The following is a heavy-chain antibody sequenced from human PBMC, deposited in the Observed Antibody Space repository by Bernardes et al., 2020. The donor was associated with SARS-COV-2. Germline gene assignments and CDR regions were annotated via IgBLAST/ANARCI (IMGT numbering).Heavy chain of an antibody. Sequence: GESLKISCKGSGYSFTSYWIGWVRQMPGKGLEWMGIIYPGDSDTRYSPSFQGQVTISADKSISTAYLQWSSLKASDTAMYYCARLRGGSYYEDAFDIWGQGTMVTVSS. CDR2: IYPGDSDT. D-gene: IGHD1-26*01. J-gene: IGHJ3*02. CDR3: ARLRGGSYYEDAFDI. V-gene: IGHV5-51*01. CDR1: GYSFTSYW.